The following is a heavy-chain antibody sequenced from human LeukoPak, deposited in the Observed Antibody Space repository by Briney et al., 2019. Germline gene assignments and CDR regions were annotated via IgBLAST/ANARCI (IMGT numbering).Heavy chain of an antibody. Sequence: GGSLRLSCAASGFTFSNYAMSWVRQAPGKGLEWVSSISSNSNIYYADSVKGRFTISRDNAKNSLYLQMNSLRAEDTAVYYCAELGITMIGGVWGKGTTVTISS. J-gene: IGHJ6*04. CDR1: GFTFSNYA. CDR3: AELGITMIGGV. CDR2: ISSNSNI. V-gene: IGHV3-69-1*02. D-gene: IGHD3-10*02.